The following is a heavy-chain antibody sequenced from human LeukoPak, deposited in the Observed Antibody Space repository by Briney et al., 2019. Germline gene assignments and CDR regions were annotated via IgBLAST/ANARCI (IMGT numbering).Heavy chain of an antibody. J-gene: IGHJ5*02. CDR1: GYTFTSYY. CDR3: AGYNWNYGARFDP. CDR2: INPSGGST. Sequence: EASVKVSCKASGYTFTSYYMHWVRQAPGQGLEWMGIINPSGGSTSYAQKFQGRVTMTRDTSTSTVYMELSSLRSEDTAVYYCAGYNWNYGARFDPWGQGTLVTVSS. V-gene: IGHV1-46*01. D-gene: IGHD1-7*01.